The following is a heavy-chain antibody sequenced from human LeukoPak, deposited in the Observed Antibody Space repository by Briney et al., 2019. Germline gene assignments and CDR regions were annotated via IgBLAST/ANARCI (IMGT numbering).Heavy chain of an antibody. V-gene: IGHV1-2*02. J-gene: IGHJ4*02. CDR2: INPNSGGT. CDR1: GGTFSSYA. Sequence: EASVKVSCKASGGTFSSYAISWVRQAPGQGLEWMGWINPNSGGTNYAQKFQGRVTMSRDTSISTAYMELSRLRSDDTAVYYCARSTGTTNNDFDYWGQGTLVTVSS. D-gene: IGHD1-1*01. CDR3: ARSTGTTNNDFDY.